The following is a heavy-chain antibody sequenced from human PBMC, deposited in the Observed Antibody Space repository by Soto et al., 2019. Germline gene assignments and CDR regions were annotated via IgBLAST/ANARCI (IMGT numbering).Heavy chain of an antibody. Sequence: ASVKVSCKVSGYTLTELSMHWVRQAPGKGLEWMGGFDPEDGETIYAQKFQGRVTMTEDTSTDTAYMELSSLRFEDTAVYYCAAESRWYGSGSPGWFDPWGHGTLVTVSS. J-gene: IGHJ5*02. V-gene: IGHV1-24*01. D-gene: IGHD3-10*01. CDR1: GYTLTELS. CDR2: FDPEDGET. CDR3: AAESRWYGSGSPGWFDP.